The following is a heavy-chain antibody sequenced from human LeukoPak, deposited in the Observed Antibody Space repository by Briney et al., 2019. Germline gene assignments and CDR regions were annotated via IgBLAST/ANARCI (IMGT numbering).Heavy chain of an antibody. D-gene: IGHD3-3*01. Sequence: GGSLRLSCVASGFTFGKYWMSWVRQAPGKGLEWVANIKLDGSEKDYVDSVKGRFTISRDNTKNSLYLQMNSLRAEDTAVFYCARDQYDTWSRRGNFDSWGQGTLVIVSS. CDR2: IKLDGSEK. CDR1: GFTFGKYW. J-gene: IGHJ4*02. CDR3: ARDQYDTWSRRGNFDS. V-gene: IGHV3-7*03.